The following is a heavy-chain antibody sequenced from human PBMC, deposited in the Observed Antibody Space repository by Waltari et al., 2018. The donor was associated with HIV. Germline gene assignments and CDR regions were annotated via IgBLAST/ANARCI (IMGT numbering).Heavy chain of an antibody. V-gene: IGHV1-2*02. CDR2: IYPNSGDT. CDR3: ARQMTFYDALDI. Sequence: QVQLVQSGAEVRKPGASVKVSCKTSGYTFTDYYIHWVRQAPGQGPEWMGWIYPNSGDTHFAEKFQGRVTLTRDTSIRTAYVEGSNLRSDDTAVYYCARQMTFYDALDIWGQGTMVSVSS. J-gene: IGHJ3*02. CDR1: GYTFTDYY.